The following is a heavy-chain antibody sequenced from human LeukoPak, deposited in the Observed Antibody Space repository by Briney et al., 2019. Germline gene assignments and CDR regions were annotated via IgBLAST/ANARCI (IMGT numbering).Heavy chain of an antibody. J-gene: IGHJ4*02. CDR1: GFTGNTNY. Sequence: GGSLRLSFSASGFTGNTNYMGWVPPAPGKGLDWVSVIYSGGGAYYADFVKDRFTIFRDTSKNTLYLQMNSLRPEDTAVYYCARGSSLAAAARGFDYWGQGTLVTVSS. CDR3: ARGSSLAAAARGFDY. CDR2: IYSGGGA. V-gene: IGHV3-66*02. D-gene: IGHD6-25*01.